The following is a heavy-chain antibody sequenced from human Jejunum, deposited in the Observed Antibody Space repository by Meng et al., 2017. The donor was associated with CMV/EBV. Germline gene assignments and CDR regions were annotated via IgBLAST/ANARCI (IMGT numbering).Heavy chain of an antibody. Sequence: AAGYTCPGYYRRWVQQAPGKGPEWMGWLSPNSGDTTYAQQFQGRVTMTRDTSISTAYMELSSLRSDDTAVYYCATSSSGFDFWTDNWGQGTLVTVSS. J-gene: IGHJ4*02. V-gene: IGHV1-2*02. CDR3: ATSSSGFDFWTDN. CDR1: GYTCPGYY. CDR2: LSPNSGDT. D-gene: IGHD5-12*01.